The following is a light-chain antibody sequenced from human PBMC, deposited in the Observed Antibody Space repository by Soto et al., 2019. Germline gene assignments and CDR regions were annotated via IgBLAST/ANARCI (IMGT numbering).Light chain of an antibody. CDR2: GAS. J-gene: IGKJ4*01. Sequence: EIVFTQSPGTLSLSPGERATLSCRASQSVSSSYLAWYQQKPGQAPRLLIYGASSRATGIPARFSGSGSGTDFSLTISSLEPEDFAVYYCQQRSSWPLTFGGGTKVDIK. CDR1: QSVSSSY. CDR3: QQRSSWPLT. V-gene: IGKV3D-20*02.